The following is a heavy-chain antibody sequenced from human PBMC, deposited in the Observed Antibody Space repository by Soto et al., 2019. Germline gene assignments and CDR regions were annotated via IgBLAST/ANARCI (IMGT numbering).Heavy chain of an antibody. Sequence: QVHLVQSGAEVKKPGASVKVSCKGSGYGFTTYGITWVRQAPGQGLEWMAWISAHNDNTNYAQKLQGRVTGTRDTSTSTAYVELRSLRSDDTAVYYCARGRYGDYWGQGALVTVSS. CDR2: ISAHNDNT. CDR3: ARGRYGDY. D-gene: IGHD1-1*01. V-gene: IGHV1-18*01. CDR1: GYGFTTYG. J-gene: IGHJ4*02.